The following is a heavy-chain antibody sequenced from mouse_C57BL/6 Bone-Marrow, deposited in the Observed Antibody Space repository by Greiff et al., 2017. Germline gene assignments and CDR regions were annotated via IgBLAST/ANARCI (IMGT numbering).Heavy chain of an antibody. CDR3: TRGGYDCPYFDY. CDR1: GYTFTDYE. D-gene: IGHD2-4*01. CDR2: IDPETGGT. J-gene: IGHJ2*01. Sequence: QVQLQQSGAELVRPGASVTLSCKASGYTFTDYEMHWVKQTPVHGLEWIGAIDPETGGTAYNQKFKGKAILTADKSSSTAYMELRSLTSEDSAVYYCTRGGYDCPYFDYWGQGTTLTVSS. V-gene: IGHV1-15*01.